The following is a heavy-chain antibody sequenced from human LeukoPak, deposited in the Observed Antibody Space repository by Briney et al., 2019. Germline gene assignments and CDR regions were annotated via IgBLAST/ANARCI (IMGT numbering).Heavy chain of an antibody. V-gene: IGHV4-61*02. J-gene: IGHJ4*02. CDR2: ISSSGST. D-gene: IGHD4-17*01. Sequence: SQTLSLTCTVSGDSISSGDYYWSWIRQPAGKGLEWIGRISSSGSTNYNPSLKSRVTISVDTSKNQFSLKLSSVTAADTAVYYCAREGSIPTVTQYYFDYWGQGTLVTVSS. CDR3: AREGSIPTVTQYYFDY. CDR1: GDSISSGDYY.